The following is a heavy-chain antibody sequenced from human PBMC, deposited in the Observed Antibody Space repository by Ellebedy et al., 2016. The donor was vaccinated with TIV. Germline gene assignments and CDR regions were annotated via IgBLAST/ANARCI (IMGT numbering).Heavy chain of an antibody. CDR3: TRDMVQGMVARYLWFEY. D-gene: IGHD5-12*01. CDR1: GYTFSTYS. Sequence: ASVKVSCKASGYTFSTYSISWLRQVPGHGPEWMGWISPYTGNTDYAQKFKGRVTMITDTSTSTAYMELRNLRSDDTAVYYCTRDMVQGMVARYLWFEYWGQGTLVTVSS. J-gene: IGHJ4*02. V-gene: IGHV1-18*01. CDR2: ISPYTGNT.